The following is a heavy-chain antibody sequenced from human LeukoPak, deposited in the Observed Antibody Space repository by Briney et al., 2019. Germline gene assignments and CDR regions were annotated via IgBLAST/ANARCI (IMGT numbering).Heavy chain of an antibody. D-gene: IGHD2-21*02. CDR2: VYYSGRT. Sequence: SETLSLTCTVAGAPINSFYWSWIRQPPGRGLEWIGYVYYSGRTNYNPSLESRVAISIDTSQNQFSLRLSSVTAADTAVYYCARAGGVGTEALDLDYWGLGTLVTVSS. J-gene: IGHJ4*02. CDR1: GAPINSFY. V-gene: IGHV4-59*01. CDR3: ARAGGVGTEALDLDY.